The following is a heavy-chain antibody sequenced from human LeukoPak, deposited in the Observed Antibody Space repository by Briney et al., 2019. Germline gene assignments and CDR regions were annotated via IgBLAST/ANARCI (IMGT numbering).Heavy chain of an antibody. CDR3: AREVTGTLAFDI. CDR1: GGSISSGSYY. J-gene: IGHJ3*02. V-gene: IGHV4-30-4*07. Sequence: SQTLSLTCTVSGGSISSGSYYWSWIRQPPGKGLEWIGHIYYSGSTYYNPSLQSRLIISLDSSRKQISLNLMSVTAADTAVYFCAREVTGTLAFDIWGQGTLVTVSS. CDR2: IYYSGST. D-gene: IGHD6-19*01.